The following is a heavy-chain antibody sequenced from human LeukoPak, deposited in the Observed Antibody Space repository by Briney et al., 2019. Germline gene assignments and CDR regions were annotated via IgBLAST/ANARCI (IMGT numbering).Heavy chain of an antibody. D-gene: IGHD3-22*01. J-gene: IGHJ5*02. CDR3: VRVRGNYYDSSAYYSDH. CDR1: GFTFSSYS. Sequence: GGSLRLSCAASGFTFSSYSMNWVRQAPGKGLEWVSSISSSSSYIYYADSVKGRFTTSRDNAKNSLYLQMNSLRAEDTALYYCVRVRGNYYDSSAYYSDHWGQGTLVTVSS. CDR2: ISSSSSYI. V-gene: IGHV3-21*01.